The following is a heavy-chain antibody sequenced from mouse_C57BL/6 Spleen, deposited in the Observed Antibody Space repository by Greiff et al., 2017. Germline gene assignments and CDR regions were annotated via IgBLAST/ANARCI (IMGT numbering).Heavy chain of an antibody. D-gene: IGHD1-1*01. CDR3: ARRTYYGSRVRYFDV. Sequence: QVQLQQPGAELVKPGASVKLSCKASGYTFTSYWMQWVKQRPGQGLEWIGEIDPSDSYTNYNQKFKGKATLTVDTSSSTAYMQLLSLTSEDSAVYYCARRTYYGSRVRYFDVWGTVTTVTVSS. V-gene: IGHV1-50*01. CDR1: GYTFTSYW. CDR2: IDPSDSYT. J-gene: IGHJ1*03.